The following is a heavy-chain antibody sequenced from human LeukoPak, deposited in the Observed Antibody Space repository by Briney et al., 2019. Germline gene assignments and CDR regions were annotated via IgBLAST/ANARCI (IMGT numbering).Heavy chain of an antibody. CDR2: IYTSGST. CDR1: GGSLSSYY. J-gene: IGHJ4*02. CDR3: ARVSDSYYDSSGYYYFDY. D-gene: IGHD3-22*01. Sequence: PSETLSLTCTVSGGSLSSYYWSWIRQPARKGLEWIGRIYTSGSTNYNPSLKSRVTMSVDTSKNQFSLKLSSVTAAVTAVYYCARVSDSYYDSSGYYYFDYWGRGTLVTVSS. V-gene: IGHV4-4*07.